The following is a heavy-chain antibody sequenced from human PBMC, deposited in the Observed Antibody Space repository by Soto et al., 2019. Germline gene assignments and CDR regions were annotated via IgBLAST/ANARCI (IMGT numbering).Heavy chain of an antibody. V-gene: IGHV4-59*08. CDR3: ARNYGGNVDY. D-gene: IGHD4-17*01. J-gene: IGHJ4*02. CDR2: IYYSGGA. Sequence: QVQLQESGPGLVRPSETLSLTCTVSGGSISSYYWSWIRQPPGKGLEWIGYIYYSGGANYNPSLKSRVTISVDTSKNQFSLKLSSATAADTAVYYCARNYGGNVDYWGQGTLVTVSS. CDR1: GGSISSYY.